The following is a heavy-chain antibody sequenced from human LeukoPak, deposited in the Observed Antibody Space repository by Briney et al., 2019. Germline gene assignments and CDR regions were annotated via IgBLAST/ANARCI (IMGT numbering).Heavy chain of an antibody. D-gene: IGHD2-2*01. CDR3: ARDPRYCSSTSCWYFDY. V-gene: IGHV4-34*01. CDR1: GGSFSGYY. J-gene: IGHJ4*02. CDR2: INHSGST. Sequence: PSETLSLTCAVYGGSFSGYYWSWIRQPPGKGLEWIGEINHSGSTNYNPSLKSRVTISVDTSKNQFSLKLSSVTAADTAVYYYARDPRYCSSTSCWYFDYWGQGTLVTVSS.